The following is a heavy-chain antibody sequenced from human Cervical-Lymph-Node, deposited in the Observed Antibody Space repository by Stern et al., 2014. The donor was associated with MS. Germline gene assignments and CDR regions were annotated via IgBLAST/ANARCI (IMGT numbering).Heavy chain of an antibody. Sequence: QLQLQESGPGLVKPSQTLSLTCTVSGGSISSGGYYWSWIRQHPGKGLEWIGYIYYSGSTYYIPSLKSRVTISVDTSKNQFSLKLSSVTAADTAVYYCARVSYDFWSGYYVFDYWGQGTLVTVSS. CDR3: ARVSYDFWSGYYVFDY. CDR1: GGSISSGGYY. V-gene: IGHV4-31*03. D-gene: IGHD3-3*01. J-gene: IGHJ4*02. CDR2: IYYSGST.